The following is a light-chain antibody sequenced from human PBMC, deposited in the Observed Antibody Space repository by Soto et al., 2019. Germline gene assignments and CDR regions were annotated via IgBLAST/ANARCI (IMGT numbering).Light chain of an antibody. CDR1: SSDVGTYNL. Sequence: SVLTQPASVSGSPGQSITISCTGTSSDVGTYNLVSWYQHHPGKAPKLMIYEGSKRPSGVSNRFSGSKSGNTASLTISGLQAEDEADYYCCSYAGSSTYVFGTGTKLTVL. V-gene: IGLV2-23*01. J-gene: IGLJ1*01. CDR3: CSYAGSSTYV. CDR2: EGS.